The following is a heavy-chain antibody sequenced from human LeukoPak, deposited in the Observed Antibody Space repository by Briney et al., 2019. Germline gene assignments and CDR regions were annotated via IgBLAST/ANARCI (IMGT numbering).Heavy chain of an antibody. J-gene: IGHJ6*02. Sequence: GGSLRLSCAASGFTFSTYWMSWVRQAPGKGLEWVASIKQDGSEKYYVDSVKGRFTISRDNAKNSLSLQMNSLRAEDMAVYYCARDDWAASGFYGMDVWGRGTTVTVSS. D-gene: IGHD2-15*01. CDR2: IKQDGSEK. CDR3: ARDDWAASGFYGMDV. V-gene: IGHV3-7*01. CDR1: GFTFSTYW.